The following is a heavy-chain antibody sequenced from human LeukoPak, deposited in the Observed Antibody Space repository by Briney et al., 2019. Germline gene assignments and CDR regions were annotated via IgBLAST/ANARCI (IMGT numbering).Heavy chain of an antibody. CDR2: IYYSGST. CDR1: GGSISSYY. Sequence: SETLSLTCTVSGGSISSYYWSWIRQPPGKGLEWIGYIYYSGSTNYNPSLKSRVTISVDTSKNQFSLKLSSVTAADTAVYYCARGLRNDYVWGSYRRGPFDYWGQGTLVTVSS. J-gene: IGHJ4*02. V-gene: IGHV4-59*12. D-gene: IGHD3-16*02. CDR3: ARGLRNDYVWGSYRRGPFDY.